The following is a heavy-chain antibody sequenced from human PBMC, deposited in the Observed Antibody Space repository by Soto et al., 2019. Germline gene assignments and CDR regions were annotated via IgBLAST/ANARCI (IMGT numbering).Heavy chain of an antibody. CDR2: ISGSGGST. D-gene: IGHD6-6*01. V-gene: IGHV3-23*01. J-gene: IGHJ4*02. Sequence: GSLRLSCAASGFTFSSYAMSWVRQAPGKGLEWVSAISGSGGSTYYADSVKGRFTISRDNSKNTLYLQMNSLRAEDTAVYYCAKGRAARPHFDYWGQGTLVTVSS. CDR1: GFTFSSYA. CDR3: AKGRAARPHFDY.